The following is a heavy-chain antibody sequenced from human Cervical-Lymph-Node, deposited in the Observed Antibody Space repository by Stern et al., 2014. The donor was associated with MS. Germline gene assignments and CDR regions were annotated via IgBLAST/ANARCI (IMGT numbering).Heavy chain of an antibody. CDR3: VRRCDSDSYDTFDI. J-gene: IGHJ3*02. V-gene: IGHV5-51*01. Sequence: EVQLVESGAEVKKPGESLKISCKTSGYSFSNFWIGWVRQKPGKGLEWMGIIYPEDSDTTYSPSFQGHVTISADESISTAYLQWRSLKASDTAMYYCVRRCDSDSYDTFDIWGQGTMLIVSS. CDR2: IYPEDSDT. CDR1: GYSFSNFW. D-gene: IGHD2-21*01.